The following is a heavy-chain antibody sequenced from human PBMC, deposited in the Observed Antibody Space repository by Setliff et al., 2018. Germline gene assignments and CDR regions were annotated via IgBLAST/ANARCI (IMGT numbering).Heavy chain of an antibody. D-gene: IGHD6-19*01. CDR1: ELIFSHTW. CDR3: TTGYISGYYIGH. J-gene: IGHJ4*02. CDR2: IKGQTDGGTT. V-gene: IGHV3-15*01. Sequence: SLRLSCAAPELIFSHTWMNWVRQAPGKGLEWVGRIKGQTDGGTTDYAAPVKGRFSISRDDSKNTVYLQMNSLKTEDTAVYYCTTGYISGYYIGHWGLGTLVTVS.